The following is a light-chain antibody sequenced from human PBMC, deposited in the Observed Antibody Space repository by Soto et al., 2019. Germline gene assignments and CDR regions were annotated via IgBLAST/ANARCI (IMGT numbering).Light chain of an antibody. CDR2: DVS. Sequence: QSALTQPPSASGAPGQSVTISCTGTSSDVGGYYYVSWYHPHPCKAPKLMIYDVSKRPSGVPDRFSGSKSGNTDSLSVSGLQAEDDAAYYCSSYAGSNNFVFGTGTQLTGL. CDR3: SSYAGSNNFV. J-gene: IGLJ1*01. CDR1: SSDVGGYYY. V-gene: IGLV2-8*01.